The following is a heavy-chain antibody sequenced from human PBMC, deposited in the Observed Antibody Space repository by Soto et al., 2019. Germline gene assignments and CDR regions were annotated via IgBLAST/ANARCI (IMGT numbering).Heavy chain of an antibody. CDR1: GYTFTSYY. J-gene: IGHJ3*02. D-gene: IGHD3-22*01. CDR2: INPSGGST. CDR3: ASTYDRGGDAFDI. V-gene: IGHV1-46*01. Sequence: QVQLVQSGAEVKKPGASVKVSCKASGYTFTSYYMHWVRQAPGQGLEWMGIINPSGGSTSYAQKFQGRVTMTRATSTRTVYMELSSLRSEDTAVYYCASTYDRGGDAFDIWGQGTMVTVSS.